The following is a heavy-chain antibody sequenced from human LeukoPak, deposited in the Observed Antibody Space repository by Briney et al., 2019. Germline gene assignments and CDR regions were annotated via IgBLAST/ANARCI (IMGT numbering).Heavy chain of an antibody. D-gene: IGHD1-14*01. CDR1: GYAFTNYH. V-gene: IGHV1-46*01. J-gene: IGHJ4*02. CDR3: ARGVDNSRYYFDY. CDR2: INPNGGGT. Sequence: GASVNVSCTASGYAFTNYHMFWVRQAPGQGLEWMGIINPNGGGTNYAQKFQGRVTMTRDTSTSTVYMDLSSLTSEDTALYYCARGVDNSRYYFDYWGQGTLVTVSS.